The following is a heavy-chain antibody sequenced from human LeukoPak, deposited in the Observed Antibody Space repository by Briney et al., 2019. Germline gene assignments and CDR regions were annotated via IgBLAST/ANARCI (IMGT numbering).Heavy chain of an antibody. Sequence: PSETLSLTCTVSGDSISSYYWSWIRQPPGKGLEWIANIHYSVTANYNPSLKSRVSISIDTSKNQFSLRLSSVTATDTAVYYCVKAAPGPHDAFDIWGQGTMVTVSS. CDR1: GDSISSYY. D-gene: IGHD6-13*01. CDR3: VKAAPGPHDAFDI. CDR2: IHYSVTA. J-gene: IGHJ3*02. V-gene: IGHV4-59*08.